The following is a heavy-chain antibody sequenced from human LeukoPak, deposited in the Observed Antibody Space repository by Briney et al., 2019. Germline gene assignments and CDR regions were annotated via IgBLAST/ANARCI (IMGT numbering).Heavy chain of an antibody. J-gene: IGHJ3*02. Sequence: GGSLRLSCAASGFTFSSYAMSWVRQAPGKGLEWVSGLSDGGGSAYYADSVKGRFIISRDNSKNTLYLQMNSLRAEDTAVYYCAKDPHRGWYEYAFDIWGHGTMVTVSS. CDR2: LSDGGGSA. V-gene: IGHV3-23*01. CDR3: AKDPHRGWYEYAFDI. D-gene: IGHD6-19*01. CDR1: GFTFSSYA.